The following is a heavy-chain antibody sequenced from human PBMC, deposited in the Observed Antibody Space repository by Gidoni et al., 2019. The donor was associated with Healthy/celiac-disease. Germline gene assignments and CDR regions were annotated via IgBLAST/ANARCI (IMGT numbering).Heavy chain of an antibody. CDR1: GFTGGSKY. CDR2: IYSGRST. Sequence: EVQLVESGGGLVQHGGALRLSGAASGFTGGSKYMSCVRQAQGKGLEWVSVIYSGRSTYYADSVKGRFTISRDNSKNTLYLQMNSLRAEDTAVYYCARDLSGIAVAGTDYYYGIDVWGQGTTVTVSS. J-gene: IGHJ6*02. D-gene: IGHD6-19*01. V-gene: IGHV3-66*01. CDR3: ARDLSGIAVAGTDYYYGIDV.